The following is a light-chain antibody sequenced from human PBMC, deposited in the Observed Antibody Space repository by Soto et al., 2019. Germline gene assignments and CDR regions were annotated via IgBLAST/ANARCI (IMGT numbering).Light chain of an antibody. CDR2: DAS. V-gene: IGKV1D-16*01. Sequence: LHMTHSPSSVSASLGYIVTITSRASQDISSRLAWYQQKPGKAPKLLIFDASNLQTGVPSRFSGSGSGTDFTLTVSSLQPDDFATYYCQQYLNYPITFGQGTRLEIK. CDR3: QQYLNYPIT. CDR1: QDISSR. J-gene: IGKJ5*01.